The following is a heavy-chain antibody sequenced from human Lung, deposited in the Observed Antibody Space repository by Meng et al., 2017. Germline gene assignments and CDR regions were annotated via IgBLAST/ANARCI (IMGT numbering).Heavy chain of an antibody. Sequence: ASVKVSCKASGYTFTDYYMHWVRQDPGQGLEWMGSINPNSGGTNYAQKFQGRVTMTRDTSISTAYMELNRLRYDDTAVYYCSRELRATSGSYAFDYWGQGTLVTVSS. CDR3: SRELRATSGSYAFDY. J-gene: IGHJ4*02. CDR1: GYTFTDYY. V-gene: IGHV1-2*02. D-gene: IGHD1-26*01. CDR2: INPNSGGT.